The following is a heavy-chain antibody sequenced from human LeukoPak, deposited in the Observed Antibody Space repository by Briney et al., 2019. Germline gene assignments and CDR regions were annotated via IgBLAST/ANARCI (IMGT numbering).Heavy chain of an antibody. V-gene: IGHV4-34*01. CDR3: ARVPLRIAAAGTFDY. Sequence: SETLSLTCAVYGGSFSGYYWSWVRQPPGKGLEWIGEINHSGSTNYNPSLKSRVTISVDTSKNQFSLKLSSVTAADTAVYYCARVPLRIAAAGTFDYWGQGTLVTVSS. CDR2: INHSGST. J-gene: IGHJ4*02. D-gene: IGHD6-13*01. CDR1: GGSFSGYY.